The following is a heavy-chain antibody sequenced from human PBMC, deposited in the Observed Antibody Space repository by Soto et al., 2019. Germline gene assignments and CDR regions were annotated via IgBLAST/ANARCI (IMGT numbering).Heavy chain of an antibody. J-gene: IGHJ4*02. CDR1: GGSISSGGYY. D-gene: IGHD2-15*01. CDR3: AREGSHYCSGGSCYQFDY. CDR2: IYYSGST. Sequence: SETLSLTCTVSGGSISSGGYYWSWIRQHPGKGLEWIGYIYYSGSTYYNPSLKSRVTISVDTSKNQFSLKLSSVTAADTAVYYCAREGSHYCSGGSCYQFDYWGQGTLVTVSS. V-gene: IGHV4-31*03.